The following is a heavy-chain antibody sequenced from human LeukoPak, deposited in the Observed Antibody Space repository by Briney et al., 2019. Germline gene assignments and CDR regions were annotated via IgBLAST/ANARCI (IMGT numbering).Heavy chain of an antibody. CDR3: ARAYYYDSSGYYGPGSDI. CDR1: GYTFTSYD. CDR2: MNPNSGNT. J-gene: IGHJ3*02. D-gene: IGHD3-22*01. V-gene: IGHV1-8*01. Sequence: GASVKVSCKASGYTFTSYDINWVRQATGQGLEWMGWMNPNSGNTGYAQKFQGRVTMTRNTSISTAYMELSSLRSEDTAVYYCARAYYYDSSGYYGPGSDIWGQGTMVTVPS.